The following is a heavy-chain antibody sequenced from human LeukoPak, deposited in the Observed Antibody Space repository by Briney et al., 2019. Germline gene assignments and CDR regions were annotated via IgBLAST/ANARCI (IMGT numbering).Heavy chain of an antibody. CDR3: AKLGAVSAGGFDY. CDR1: GFTFSSYG. D-gene: IGHD1-26*01. CDR2: ISYDGSNK. V-gene: IGHV3-30*18. J-gene: IGHJ4*02. Sequence: GGSLRLSCAASGFTFSSYGMHWVRQAPGKGLEWVAVISYDGSNKYYADSVKGRFTISRDNSKNTLYLQMNSLRAEDTAVYYCAKLGAVSAGGFDYWGQGTLVTVSS.